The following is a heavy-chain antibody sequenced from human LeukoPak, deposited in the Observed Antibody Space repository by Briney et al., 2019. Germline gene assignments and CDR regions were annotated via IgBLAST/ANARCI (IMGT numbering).Heavy chain of an antibody. CDR1: GYTYTSYG. CDR2: IYPRDGST. J-gene: IGHJ4*02. CDR3: ARDQEGFDY. V-gene: IGHV1-46*01. Sequence: ASVKVSCKASGYTYTSYGITWVRQAPGQGLEWMGMIYPRDGSTSYAQKFQGRVTVTRDTSTSTVHMELSGLRSEDTAVYYCARDQEGFDYWGQGTLVTVSS.